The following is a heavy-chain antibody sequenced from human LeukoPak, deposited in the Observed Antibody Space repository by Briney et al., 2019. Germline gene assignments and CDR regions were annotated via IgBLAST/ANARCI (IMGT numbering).Heavy chain of an antibody. D-gene: IGHD6-19*01. V-gene: IGHV3-23*01. CDR2: ISGSGGST. CDR3: AKLSSWGSGWLGSKGGYYYMDV. J-gene: IGHJ6*03. Sequence: PGGSLRLSCAASGFTFSSYAMSWVRQAPGKGLEWVSAISGSGGSTYYADSVKGRFTISRDNSKNTLYLQMNSLRAEDTAVYYCAKLSSWGSGWLGSKGGYYYMDVWGKGTTVTVSS. CDR1: GFTFSSYA.